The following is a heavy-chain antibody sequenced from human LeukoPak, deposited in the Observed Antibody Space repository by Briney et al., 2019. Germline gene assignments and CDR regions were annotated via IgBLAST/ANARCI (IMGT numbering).Heavy chain of an antibody. CDR1: GYTLTELS. J-gene: IGHJ4*02. CDR3: ATVLKYDSSLSS. CDR2: FDPEDGET. Sequence: VASVKVSCKVSGYTLTELSMHWARQAPGKGLEWMGGFDPEDGETIYAQKFQGRVTMTEDTSTDTAYMELSSLRSEDTAVYYCATVLKYDSSLSSWGQGTLVTVSS. V-gene: IGHV1-24*01. D-gene: IGHD3-22*01.